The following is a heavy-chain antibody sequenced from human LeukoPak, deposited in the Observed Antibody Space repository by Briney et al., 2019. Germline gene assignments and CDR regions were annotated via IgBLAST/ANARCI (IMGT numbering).Heavy chain of an antibody. CDR3: ARDADSGNEWGPFDP. CDR2: TYYRSKWSS. D-gene: IGHD1-1*01. V-gene: IGHV6-1*01. CDR1: GDSVSSIAS. Sequence: SQTFSLTCAISGDSVSSIASWNWIRQSPSRGLEWLGRTYYRSKWSSQYAPSVRGRLTINADTSKNQVSLQLSSVIPDDTAVYYCARDADSGNEWGPFDPWGQGTLVTVSS. J-gene: IGHJ5*02.